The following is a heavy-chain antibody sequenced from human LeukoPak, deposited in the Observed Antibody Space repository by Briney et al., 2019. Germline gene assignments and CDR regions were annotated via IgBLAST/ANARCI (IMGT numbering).Heavy chain of an antibody. V-gene: IGHV4-34*01. CDR3: AREQQLVRYYFDY. Sequence: SETLSLTCAVYGGSFSGYYWSWIRQPAEKGLEWIGELNHSGSTNYNPSLKSRVTISVDTSKNQFSLKLSSVTAADTAVYYCAREQQLVRYYFDYWGQGTLVTVSS. D-gene: IGHD6-13*01. J-gene: IGHJ4*02. CDR1: GGSFSGYY. CDR2: LNHSGST.